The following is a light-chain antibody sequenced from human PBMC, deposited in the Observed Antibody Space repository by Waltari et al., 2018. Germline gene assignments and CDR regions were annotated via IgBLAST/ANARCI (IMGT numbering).Light chain of an antibody. J-gene: IGKJ1*01. Sequence: DILLTQTPLSSPVTLGQPASISCRSSQSLVHHNGNTYLSWLHQRPGQPPRLLISKISNRFSGVPDRFSGSGAGTDFTREISRVEAEDVGIYYCMQATQLPRTFGQGTKVEIK. CDR3: MQATQLPRT. V-gene: IGKV2-24*01. CDR1: QSLVHHNGNTY. CDR2: KIS.